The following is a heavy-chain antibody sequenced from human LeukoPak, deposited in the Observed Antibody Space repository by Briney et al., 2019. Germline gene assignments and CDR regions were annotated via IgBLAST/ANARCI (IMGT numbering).Heavy chain of an antibody. CDR2: ISGSGGST. Sequence: PGGSLRLSCAASGFTFSSYAMSWVRQAPGKGLEWVSAISGSGGSTYYADSVKGRFTISRDNAKNSLYLQMNSLRAEDTAVYYCARDPLQIVGATIFHYWGQGTLVTVSS. V-gene: IGHV3-23*01. J-gene: IGHJ4*02. CDR1: GFTFSSYA. D-gene: IGHD1-26*01. CDR3: ARDPLQIVGATIFHY.